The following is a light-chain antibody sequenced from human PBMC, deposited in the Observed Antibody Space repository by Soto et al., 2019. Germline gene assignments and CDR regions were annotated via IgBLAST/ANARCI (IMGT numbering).Light chain of an antibody. V-gene: IGLV7-46*01. Sequence: QAVVTQEPSLTVSPGGKVTLTCGSSTGAVTSGHYPYWFQQKPGQAPRPLIYDTSNTHSWTPARFSGSRLGGKAALTLSGAQPEDEAEYDCLLSYSGAGVFGTGTKVTVL. CDR1: TGAVTSGHY. CDR2: DTS. J-gene: IGLJ1*01. CDR3: LLSYSGAGV.